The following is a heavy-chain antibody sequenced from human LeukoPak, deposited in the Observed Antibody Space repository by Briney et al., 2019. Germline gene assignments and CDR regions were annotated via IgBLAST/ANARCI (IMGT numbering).Heavy chain of an antibody. CDR3: ARERQDTILHSGAFDI. V-gene: IGHV3-30-3*01. D-gene: IGHD2-21*01. CDR2: IASDGSHT. CDR1: GFTFSTYF. Sequence: PGRSLRLSCAASGFTFSTYFMHWVRQAPGKGLEWVADIASDGSHTLYVESVKGRFTISRDNSKNTLYLQMNSLRAEDTAVYSCARERQDTILHSGAFDIWGQGTMVTVSS. J-gene: IGHJ3*02.